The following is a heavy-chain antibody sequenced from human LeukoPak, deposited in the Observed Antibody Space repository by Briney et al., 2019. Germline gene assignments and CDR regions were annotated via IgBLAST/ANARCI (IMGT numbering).Heavy chain of an antibody. D-gene: IGHD3-10*01. CDR1: GYTFTTYW. CDR3: ARHLPYAPGTRGRFDP. Sequence: GESLKISCKGSGYTFTTYWIGWVRQMPGKALEWMGIIYPSDSDTRYSPSFQGQVTTSADKPINTAYLQWSSLKASDTAMYYCARHLPYAPGTRGRFDPWGQGTLVTVSS. CDR2: IYPSDSDT. V-gene: IGHV5-51*01. J-gene: IGHJ5*02.